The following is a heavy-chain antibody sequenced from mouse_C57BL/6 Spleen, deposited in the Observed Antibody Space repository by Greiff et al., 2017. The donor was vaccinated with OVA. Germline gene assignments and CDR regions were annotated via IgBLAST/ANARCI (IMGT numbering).Heavy chain of an antibody. CDR3: ARSGGNCDFDY. V-gene: IGHV1-54*01. D-gene: IGHD2-1*01. CDR2: INPGSGGT. J-gene: IGHJ2*01. Sequence: VQLQQSGAELVRPGTSVKVSCKASGYAFTNYLIEWVKQRPGQGLEWIGVINPGSGGTNYNEKFKGKATLNADKSSSTAYMQLSSLTSEDSAVYFCARSGGNCDFDYWGQGTTLTVSS. CDR1: GYAFTNYL.